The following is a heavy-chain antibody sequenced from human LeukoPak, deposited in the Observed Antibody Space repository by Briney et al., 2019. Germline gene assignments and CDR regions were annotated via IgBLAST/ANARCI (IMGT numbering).Heavy chain of an antibody. CDR3: AKDGYNSPFDY. Sequence: GGSLRLSCAASGFTFSSYGMHWVRQAPGKGLEWVAVISYDGSNKYYADSVKGRFTISRDNSKNTLYLQMNSLRAEDTAVYCCAKDGYNSPFDYWGQGTLVTVSS. V-gene: IGHV3-30*18. CDR1: GFTFSSYG. CDR2: ISYDGSNK. D-gene: IGHD5-24*01. J-gene: IGHJ4*02.